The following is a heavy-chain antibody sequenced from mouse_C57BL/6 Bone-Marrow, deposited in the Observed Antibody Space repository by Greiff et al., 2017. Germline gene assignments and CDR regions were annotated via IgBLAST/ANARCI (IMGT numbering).Heavy chain of an antibody. CDR2: IYPRSGNT. CDR3: ARWRGLPYFDV. V-gene: IGHV1-81*01. CDR1: GYTFTSYG. D-gene: IGHD3-3*01. Sequence: VKLQQSGAELARPGASVKLSCKASGYTFTSYGISWVKQRTGQGLEWIGEIYPRSGNTYYNEKFKGKATLTADKSSSTAYMELRSLTSEDSAVYFCARWRGLPYFDVWGTGTTVTVSS. J-gene: IGHJ1*03.